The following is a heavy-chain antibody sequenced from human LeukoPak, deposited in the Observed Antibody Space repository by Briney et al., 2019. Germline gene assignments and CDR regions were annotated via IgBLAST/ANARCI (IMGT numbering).Heavy chain of an antibody. CDR3: ARDSGSGSGWPIDY. CDR2: IYYSGST. CDR1: GGSISSYY. V-gene: IGHV4-59*01. J-gene: IGHJ4*02. Sequence: PSETLSLTCTVPGGSISSYYWSWIRQPPGKGLEWIGYIYYSGSTNYNPSLKSRVTISVDTSKNQFSLKLSSVTAADTAVYYCARDSGSGSGWPIDYWGQGTLVTVSS. D-gene: IGHD6-19*01.